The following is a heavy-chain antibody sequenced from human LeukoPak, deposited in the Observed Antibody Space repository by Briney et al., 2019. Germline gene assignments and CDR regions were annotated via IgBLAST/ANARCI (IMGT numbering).Heavy chain of an antibody. V-gene: IGHV4-30-2*01. J-gene: IGHJ4*02. D-gene: IGHD5-18*01. CDR1: GGSISSGGYS. CDR3: ARDRGYSYGFDY. Sequence: SQTLSLTCAVSGGSISSGGYSWSWIRQPPGKGLGWIGYIYHSGSTYYNPSLKSRVTISVDRSENQFSLKLSSVTAADTAVYYCARDRGYSYGFDYWGQGTLVTVSS. CDR2: IYHSGST.